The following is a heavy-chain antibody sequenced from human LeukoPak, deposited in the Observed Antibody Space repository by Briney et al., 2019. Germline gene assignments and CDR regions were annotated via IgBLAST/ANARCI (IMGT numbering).Heavy chain of an antibody. CDR3: ARGGIVRDGYNYFSGAFDI. CDR2: INPNSGGT. V-gene: IGHV1-2*02. Sequence: GASXKVSCKASGYTFTGYYMHWVRQAPGQGLEWMGWINPNSGGTNYAQKFQGRVTMTRDTSISTAYMELSRLRSDDTAVYYCARGGIVRDGYNYFSGAFDIWGQGTMVTVSS. J-gene: IGHJ3*02. CDR1: GYTFTGYY. D-gene: IGHD5-24*01.